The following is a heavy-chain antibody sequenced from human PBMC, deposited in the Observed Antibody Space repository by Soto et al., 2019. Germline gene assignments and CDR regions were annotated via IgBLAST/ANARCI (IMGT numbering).Heavy chain of an antibody. D-gene: IGHD3-22*01. CDR3: ASQPYYYDSSGYYPLGYFQH. V-gene: IGHV1-69*13. J-gene: IGHJ1*01. Sequence: ASVKVSCKASGGTFSSYAISWVRQAPGQGLEWMGGIIPIFGTANYAQKFQGRVTITADESTSTAYMELSSLRSEDTAVYYCASQPYYYDSSGYYPLGYFQHWGQGTLVTVSS. CDR1: GGTFSSYA. CDR2: IIPIFGTA.